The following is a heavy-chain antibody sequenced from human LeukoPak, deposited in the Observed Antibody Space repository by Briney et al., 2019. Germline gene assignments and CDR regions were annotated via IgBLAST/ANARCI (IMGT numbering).Heavy chain of an antibody. CDR3: ARHQGGRGGYWFDF. Sequence: GASVKVSCKASGYTFTSYDINWVRQATGQGLEWMGWMNPNSANTGYAQKFQGRVTITRNTSISTTYMELSSLRFEDTAVFYCARHQGGRGGYWFDFWGQGTLVTVSS. J-gene: IGHJ4*02. CDR1: GYTFTSYD. D-gene: IGHD3-22*01. CDR2: MNPNSANT. V-gene: IGHV1-8*03.